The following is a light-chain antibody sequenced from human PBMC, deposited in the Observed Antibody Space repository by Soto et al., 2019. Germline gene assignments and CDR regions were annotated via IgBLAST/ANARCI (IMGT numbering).Light chain of an antibody. J-gene: IGKJ1*01. CDR3: QQYGRSLWT. CDR1: QSVSSSY. Sequence: EIVLTQSPGTLSLSPGERATLSCRASQSVSSSYLAWYPQKPGQAPRLLIYGASSRATGIPDGFSGSGAGKDVTLTISRLEPEDFAVYYCQQYGRSLWTFGQGTKVEI. V-gene: IGKV3-20*01. CDR2: GAS.